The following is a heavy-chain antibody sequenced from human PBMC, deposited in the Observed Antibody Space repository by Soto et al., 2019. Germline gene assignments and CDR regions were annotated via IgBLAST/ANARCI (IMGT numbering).Heavy chain of an antibody. J-gene: IGHJ4*02. CDR1: GFTFSSYA. D-gene: IGHD6-19*01. V-gene: IGHV3-30-3*01. CDR2: ISYDGSNK. CDR3: AGGSSGWFSYFDY. Sequence: QVQLVESGGGVVQPGRSLRLSCAASGFTFSSYAMHWVRQAPGKGLEWVAVISYDGSNKYYADSVKGRFTISRDNSKNTLYLQMNSLRAEDTAVYYCAGGSSGWFSYFDYWGQGTLVTVSS.